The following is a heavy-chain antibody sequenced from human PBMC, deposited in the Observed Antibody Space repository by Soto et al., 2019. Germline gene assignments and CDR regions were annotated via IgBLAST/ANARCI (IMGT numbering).Heavy chain of an antibody. V-gene: IGHV3-53*01. Sequence: EVQLVESGGGLIQPGGSLRLSCAAPGFTVSSNYMSWVRQAPGKGLEWVSVIYAGGNTNYADSVKGRFTISRDNSRNTLDLQMNSLRVEDTAVYYCAREGCTTSSCRYFDWWGQGTLVTVSA. CDR3: AREGCTTSSCRYFDW. D-gene: IGHD2-2*01. CDR1: GFTVSSNY. J-gene: IGHJ4*02. CDR2: IYAGGNT.